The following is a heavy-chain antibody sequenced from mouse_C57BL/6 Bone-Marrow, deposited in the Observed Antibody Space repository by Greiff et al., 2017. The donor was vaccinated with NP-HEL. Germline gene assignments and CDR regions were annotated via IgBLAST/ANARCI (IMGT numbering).Heavy chain of an antibody. Sequence: VQLQQPGAELVMPGASVKLSCTSSGYTFPSYWMHWVKQRPGQGLEWIGEIDPSASYTNYKQKFKGKSTLTVDKSSSTAYMQLSSLTAEDSAVYYCARVGDPRGDYWGQGTSVTVSS. CDR3: ARVGDPRGDY. D-gene: IGHD3-3*01. CDR1: GYTFPSYW. V-gene: IGHV1-69*01. J-gene: IGHJ4*01. CDR2: IDPSASYT.